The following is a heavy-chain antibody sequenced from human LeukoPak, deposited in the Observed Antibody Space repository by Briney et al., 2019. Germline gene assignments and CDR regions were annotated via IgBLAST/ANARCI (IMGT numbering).Heavy chain of an antibody. D-gene: IGHD2-2*01. CDR1: GGSVSSGSYY. Sequence: KPSETLSLTCTVSGGSVSSGSYYWSWIRQPPGKGLEWIGYIYYSGSTNYNPSLKSRVTISVDTSKNQFSLKLSSVTAADTAVYYCARADIVVVPAAKDDAFGIWGQGTMVTVSS. J-gene: IGHJ3*02. CDR2: IYYSGST. CDR3: ARADIVVVPAAKDDAFGI. V-gene: IGHV4-61*01.